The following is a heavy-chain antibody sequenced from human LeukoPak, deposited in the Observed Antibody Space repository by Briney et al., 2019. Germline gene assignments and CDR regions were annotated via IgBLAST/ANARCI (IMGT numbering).Heavy chain of an antibody. CDR3: ARVYLPRGMVRGVQEECWFDP. D-gene: IGHD3-10*01. CDR1: GASISGSGYY. Sequence: SETLSLTCTVSGASISGSGYYWSWIRQPPGKGLEWIGYIYYSGSTNYNPSLKSRVTISVDTSKNQFSLKLSSVTAADTAVYYCARVYLPRGMVRGVQEECWFDPWGQGTLVTVSS. CDR2: IYYSGST. V-gene: IGHV4-61*08. J-gene: IGHJ5*02.